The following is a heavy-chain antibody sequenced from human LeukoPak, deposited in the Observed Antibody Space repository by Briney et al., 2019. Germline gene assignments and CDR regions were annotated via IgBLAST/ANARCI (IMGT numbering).Heavy chain of an antibody. V-gene: IGHV3-53*01. J-gene: IGHJ4*02. CDR2: IYSGGST. D-gene: IGHD1-1*01. CDR1: GFTVSSNH. Sequence: GSLRLSCAASGFTVSSNHMSWVRQAPGKGLEWVSVIYSGGSTDYADSVKGRFTISRDNSKNTLYLQMNSLRAEDTAVYHCARGPAGYNWGQGTLVTVSS. CDR3: ARGPAGYN.